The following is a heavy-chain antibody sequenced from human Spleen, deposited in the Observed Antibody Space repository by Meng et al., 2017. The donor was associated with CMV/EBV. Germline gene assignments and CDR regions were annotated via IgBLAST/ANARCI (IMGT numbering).Heavy chain of an antibody. CDR3: ARYGRGTGYRRQYLDY. CDR1: GGSFSSYY. J-gene: IGHJ4*02. V-gene: IGHV4-34*01. D-gene: IGHD3-16*02. Sequence: GSLRLSCAVYGGSFSSYYWSWIRQPPGKGLEWIGEINHSGSTNYNPSLKSRVTISVDTSKNQFSLKLSSVTAADTAVYYCARYGRGTGYRRQYLDYWGQGTLVTVSS. CDR2: INHSGST.